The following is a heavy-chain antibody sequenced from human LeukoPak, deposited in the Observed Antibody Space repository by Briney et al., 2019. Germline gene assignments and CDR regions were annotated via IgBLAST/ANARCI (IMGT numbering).Heavy chain of an antibody. J-gene: IGHJ4*02. CDR2: FYPTVSS. V-gene: IGHV4-4*07. D-gene: IGHD3-3*01. CDR3: ARDVSIFGPSFYFDF. Sequence: PSETLSLTCTVYGGSISSYYWSWIRQPAGKGLEWIGHFYPTVSSNYNPSLKSRVTMSVDTSKNQFSLKMSSVTAADTAVYYCARDVSIFGPSFYFDFWGQGTLVTVSS. CDR1: GGSISSYY.